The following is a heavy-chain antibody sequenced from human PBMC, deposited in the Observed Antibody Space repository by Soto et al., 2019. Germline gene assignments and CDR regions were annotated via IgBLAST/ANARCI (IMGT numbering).Heavy chain of an antibody. CDR3: ARAYGDCFDY. Sequence: SETLSLTCTVSGGSISSYYWSWIRQPPGKGLEWIVYIYYSGSTNYNPSLKSRVTISVDTSKNQFSLKLSSVTAADTAVYYCARAYGDCFDYWGQGTLVTVSS. CDR1: GGSISSYY. D-gene: IGHD4-17*01. V-gene: IGHV4-59*01. J-gene: IGHJ4*02. CDR2: IYYSGST.